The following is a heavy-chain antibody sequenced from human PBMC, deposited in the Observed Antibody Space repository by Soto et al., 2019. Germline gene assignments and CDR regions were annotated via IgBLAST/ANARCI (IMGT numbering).Heavy chain of an antibody. D-gene: IGHD3-9*01. Sequence: QVQLQQWGAGLLKPSELLSLTCAVYGGAFSGYYLSWIRQPLGKGLAWIVEIKHSGSTNYNPSLNGRVTRSVYTSMNKFSLNLSSVAAAFTAVYYFARGLRYFEWLLSYGMDVWGQGPTVTVS. CDR2: IKHSGST. J-gene: IGHJ6*02. V-gene: IGHV4-34*01. CDR3: ARGLRYFEWLLSYGMDV. CDR1: GGAFSGYY.